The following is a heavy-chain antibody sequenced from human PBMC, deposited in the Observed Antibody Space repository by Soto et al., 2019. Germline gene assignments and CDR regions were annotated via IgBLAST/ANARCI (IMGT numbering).Heavy chain of an antibody. J-gene: IGHJ6*02. V-gene: IGHV3-21*06. CDR2: ISPSSGHI. Sequence: EVHLVESGGGLVKPGGSLRLSCAVSGFTFSSCTMNWVRQAPGKGLEWVSSISPSSGHIYYADSVKGRFTISRDNAKNSLFRQRNSLRGEDTAVYYCSGCSGGACHKNYGMDVWGQGPTVTVSS. D-gene: IGHD2-15*01. CDR1: GFTFSSCT. CDR3: SGCSGGACHKNYGMDV.